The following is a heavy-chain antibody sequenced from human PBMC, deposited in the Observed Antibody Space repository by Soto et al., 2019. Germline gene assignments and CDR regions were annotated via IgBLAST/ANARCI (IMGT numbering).Heavy chain of an antibody. CDR3: AQSVDYCSGGSCYGGDAFDI. V-gene: IGHV3-23*01. D-gene: IGHD2-15*01. CDR2: ISGSGGST. Sequence: PGGSLRLSCAASGFTFSSYAMSWVRQAPGKGLEWVSAISGSGGSTYYADSVKGRFTISRDNSKNTLYLQMNSLRAEDTAVYYCAQSVDYCSGGSCYGGDAFDIWGQGTMVTVSS. J-gene: IGHJ3*02. CDR1: GFTFSSYA.